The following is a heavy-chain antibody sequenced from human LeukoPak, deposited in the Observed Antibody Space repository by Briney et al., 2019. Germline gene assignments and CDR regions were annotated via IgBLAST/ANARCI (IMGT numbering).Heavy chain of an antibody. CDR2: IRRKAYGGTT. Sequence: GGSLRLSCTASGFTFGDYAMSWVRQAPGKGLEWVGIIRRKAYGGTTEDAASVKGRFTISRDDSKSIAYLQMNSLKTEDTAVYYCTREGSGLYYYYYMDVWGKGTTVTVSS. V-gene: IGHV3-49*04. D-gene: IGHD3-10*01. J-gene: IGHJ6*03. CDR3: TREGSGLYYYYYMDV. CDR1: GFTFGDYA.